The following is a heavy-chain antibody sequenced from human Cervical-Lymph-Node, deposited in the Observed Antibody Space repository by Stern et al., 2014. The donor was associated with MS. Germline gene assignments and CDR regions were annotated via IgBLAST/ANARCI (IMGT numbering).Heavy chain of an antibody. CDR2: IISNFGST. CDR3: ARGAYCGGDCYWGWFDS. D-gene: IGHD2-21*02. Sequence: VKLVHDGAEVTKPGSSVKVSCKASGGTFSDYAISWVRQAPGQGLEWMGRIISNFGSTHYEQNLQGQLQLIADELLTTAYMDLSILRSEDTAVYYCARGAYCGGDCYWGWFDSWGQGTLVTVSS. V-gene: IGHV1-69*01. CDR1: GGTFSDYA. J-gene: IGHJ5*01.